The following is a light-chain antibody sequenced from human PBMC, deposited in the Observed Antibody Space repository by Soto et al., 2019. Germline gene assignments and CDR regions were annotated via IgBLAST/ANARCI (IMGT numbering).Light chain of an antibody. V-gene: IGKV1-5*01. J-gene: IGKJ1*01. Sequence: DIQMTQYPSTLSASVGDRVTITCRSSHSLSIWLAWYQQKXGKAPKXXXAAXSSLERGGPSRFSGSGSGTDFTLTISSLQPDDFANYYCQQYNIDPWTFGQGTKVDIK. CDR2: AXS. CDR1: HSLSIW. CDR3: QQYNIDPWT.